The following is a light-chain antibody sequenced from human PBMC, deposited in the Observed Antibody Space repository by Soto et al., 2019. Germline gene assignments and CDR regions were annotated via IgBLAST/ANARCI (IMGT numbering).Light chain of an antibody. Sequence: EIVLTQSPATLSLSPGERATLSCRASQSVSNFLAWYQQKPGQAPRLLIYDASSRATGIPARFSGSGSGTEFTLTISSLGPEDFAVYYCQQRSIWPTFGQGTRLEIK. V-gene: IGKV3-11*01. CDR1: QSVSNF. J-gene: IGKJ5*01. CDR2: DAS. CDR3: QQRSIWPT.